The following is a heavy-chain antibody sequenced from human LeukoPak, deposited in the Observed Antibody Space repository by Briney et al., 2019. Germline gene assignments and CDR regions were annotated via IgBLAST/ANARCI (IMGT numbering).Heavy chain of an antibody. D-gene: IGHD1-26*01. CDR1: SDSISSYF. Sequence: SETLSLTCAVSSDSISSYFWSWIRQPAGNGLEWIGRIYISGLTNYNSSLKSRLTMSLDTSKNQLSLNLRSVTAADTAVYYCARESGSSRYFDYWGQGTLVTVSS. J-gene: IGHJ4*02. CDR2: IYISGLT. CDR3: ARESGSSRYFDY. V-gene: IGHV4-4*07.